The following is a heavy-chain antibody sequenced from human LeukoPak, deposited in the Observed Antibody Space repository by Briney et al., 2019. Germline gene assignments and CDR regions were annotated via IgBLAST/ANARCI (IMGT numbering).Heavy chain of an antibody. J-gene: IGHJ6*03. V-gene: IGHV1-2*02. CDR3: ARAPHVVSGIQGWIYYYYMDV. CDR1: GYTFTGYY. CDR2: INPNSGGT. Sequence: ASVKVSCKASGYTFTGYYMHWVRQAPGQGLEWMGWINPNSGGTNYAQKFQGRVTMTRDTSISTAYMELSRLRSDDTAVYYCARAPHVVSGIQGWIYYYYMDVWGKGTTVTVSS. D-gene: IGHD2-2*01.